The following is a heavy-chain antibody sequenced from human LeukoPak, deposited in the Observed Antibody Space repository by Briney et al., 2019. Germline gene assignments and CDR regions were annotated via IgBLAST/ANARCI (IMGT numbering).Heavy chain of an antibody. J-gene: IGHJ4*02. CDR3: ARGWSGSYWAPVDN. CDR2: IYYSGST. CDR1: GGSISSSSYY. D-gene: IGHD1-26*01. V-gene: IGHV4-39*01. Sequence: SETLSLTCTVSGGSISSSSYYWGWIRQPPGKGLEWIGSIYYSGSTYYNPSLKSRVTISVDTSKNQFSLKLSSVTAADTAVYYCARGWSGSYWAPVDNWGQGTLVTVSS.